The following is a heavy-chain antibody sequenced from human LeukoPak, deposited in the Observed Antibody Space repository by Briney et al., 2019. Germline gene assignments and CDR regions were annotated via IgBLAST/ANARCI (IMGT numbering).Heavy chain of an antibody. J-gene: IGHJ5*02. CDR3: ARDLVWDSSGYYGS. V-gene: IGHV3-21*01. D-gene: IGHD3-22*01. CDR1: GFTFSSYS. Sequence: GGSLRLSCAASGFTFSSYSMNWVRQAPGKGLEWVSSISGSSSYIYYADSVKGRFTISRDNAKNSLYLQMNSLRAEDTAVYYCARDLVWDSSGYYGSWGQGTLVTVSS. CDR2: ISGSSSYI.